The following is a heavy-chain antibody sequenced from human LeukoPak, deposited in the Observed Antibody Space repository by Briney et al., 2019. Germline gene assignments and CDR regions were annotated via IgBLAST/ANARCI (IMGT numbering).Heavy chain of an antibody. CDR1: GFTFSSYE. V-gene: IGHV3-48*03. CDR3: ARDLRIAARRGAFDI. J-gene: IGHJ3*02. CDR2: ISSSGSTI. D-gene: IGHD6-6*01. Sequence: GGSLRLSCAASGFTFSSYEMNWVRQAPGKGLEWVSYISSSGSTIYYADSVKGRFTISRDNAKNSLYLQMNSLRAEDTAVYYCARDLRIAARRGAFDIWGQGTMVTVSS.